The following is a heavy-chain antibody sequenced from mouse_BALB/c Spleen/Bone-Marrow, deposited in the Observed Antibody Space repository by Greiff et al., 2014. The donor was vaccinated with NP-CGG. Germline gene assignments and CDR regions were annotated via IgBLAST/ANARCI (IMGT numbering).Heavy chain of an antibody. CDR2: ISSGGSYT. Sequence: QLKESGGDLVKPGGSLKLSCAASGFTFSSYGMSWVRQTPDKRLEWVATISSGGSYTYYPDSVKGRFTISRDNAKNTLYLQMSSLKSEDTAMYYCARGGGAYYGNYWFAYWGQGTLVTVSA. J-gene: IGHJ3*01. CDR3: ARGGGAYYGNYWFAY. V-gene: IGHV5-6*01. CDR1: GFTFSSYG. D-gene: IGHD2-10*01.